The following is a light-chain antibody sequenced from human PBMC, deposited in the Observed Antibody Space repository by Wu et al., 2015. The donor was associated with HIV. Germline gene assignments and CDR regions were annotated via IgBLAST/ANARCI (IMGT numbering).Light chain of an antibody. V-gene: IGKV1-9*01. CDR2: AAS. CDR3: QHLNSYPLT. J-gene: IGKJ4*01. Sequence: DIQLTQSPFSLSASVGDRVTISCRASQGISTYLAWYQQKPGEAPKLLIYAASTLQSGVPSRFSGSGSGTDFTLTISSLQPDDFATYFCQHLNSYPLTFGGGTKIEIK. CDR1: QGISTY.